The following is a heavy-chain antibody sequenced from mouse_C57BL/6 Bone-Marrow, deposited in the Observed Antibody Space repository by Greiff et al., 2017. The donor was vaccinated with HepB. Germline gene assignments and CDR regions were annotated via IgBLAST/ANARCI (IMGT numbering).Heavy chain of an antibody. Sequence: EVKLMESGPGMVKPSQSLSLTCTVTGYSITSGYDWHWIRHFPGNKLEWMGYISYSGSTNYNPSLKSRISLTHDTSKNHFFLKLNSVTTEDTATYYCARDGNYGFAYWGQGTLVTVSA. CDR3: ARDGNYGFAY. CDR2: ISYSGST. D-gene: IGHD2-1*01. J-gene: IGHJ3*01. CDR1: GYSITSGYD. V-gene: IGHV3-1*01.